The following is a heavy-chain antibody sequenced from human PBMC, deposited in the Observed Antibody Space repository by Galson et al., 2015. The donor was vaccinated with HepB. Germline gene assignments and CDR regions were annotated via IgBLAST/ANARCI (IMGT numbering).Heavy chain of an antibody. J-gene: IGHJ3*02. V-gene: IGHV1-58*02. CDR1: GFTFTSSA. Sequence: SVKVSCKASGFTFTSSAMQWVRQARGQRLEWIGWIVVGSGNTNYAQKFQERVTITRDMSTSTAYMELSSLRSEDTAVYYCAAPSYYYDSSGYSLLDAFDIWGQGTMVTVSS. CDR2: IVVGSGNT. D-gene: IGHD3-22*01. CDR3: AAPSYYYDSSGYSLLDAFDI.